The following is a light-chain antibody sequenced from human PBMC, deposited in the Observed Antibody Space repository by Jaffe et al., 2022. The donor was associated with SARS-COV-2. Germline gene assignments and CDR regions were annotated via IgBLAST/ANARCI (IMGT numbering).Light chain of an antibody. V-gene: IGLV2-14*03. Sequence: QSALTQPASVSGSPGQSITISCIGTSSDVGGYKYVSWYQHHPGKAPKLMIYDVTDRPSGVSNRFSGSKSGNTASLTVSGLQAEDEADYYCSSYTSSSTLVFGTGTKVTVL. CDR2: DVT. CDR1: SSDVGGYKY. J-gene: IGLJ1*01. CDR3: SSYTSSSTLV.